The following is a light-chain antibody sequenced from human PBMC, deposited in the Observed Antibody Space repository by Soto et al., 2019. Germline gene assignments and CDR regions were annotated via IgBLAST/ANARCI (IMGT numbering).Light chain of an antibody. CDR2: EAS. CDR1: QDISRY. V-gene: IGKV1-33*01. CDR3: QQYDNLPYT. Sequence: DIQMTQTRSSLSASVGDRVTITCQASQDISRYLSWHQQKPGKAPKLLIHEASNLETGVPSRFSASGSGTDFAFTITSLQPDDIATYYCQQYDNLPYTFGQGTKLDIK. J-gene: IGKJ2*01.